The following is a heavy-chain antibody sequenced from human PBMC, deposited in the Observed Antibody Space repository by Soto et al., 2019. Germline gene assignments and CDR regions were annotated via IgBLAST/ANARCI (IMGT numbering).Heavy chain of an antibody. CDR3: EKNCHRIPPLGWLEY. J-gene: IGHJ4*02. Sequence: GASLRLSCAASGFTFSSYAMSWVRQAPGKGLEWVSAISGSGGSTYYADSVKGRFTISRDNSKNTLYLQMNSLRAEDTAVYYCEKNCHRIPPLGWLEYWGQGTLVTVSS. D-gene: IGHD2-15*01. V-gene: IGHV3-23*01. CDR1: GFTFSSYA. CDR2: ISGSGGST.